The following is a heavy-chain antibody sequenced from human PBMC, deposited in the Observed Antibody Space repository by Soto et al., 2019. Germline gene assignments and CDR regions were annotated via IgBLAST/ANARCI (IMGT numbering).Heavy chain of an antibody. CDR1: GGSIITTTYY. Sequence: SETLSLTCTVSGGSIITTTYYWGWLRQPPGKGLEWIGSVYYSGSTYYNPSLKSRVTISVDTSMNQFSLMLSSVTAADTAVYFCARAPTDYSHDYWGLGNLVTVSS. V-gene: IGHV4-39*01. D-gene: IGHD4-4*01. J-gene: IGHJ4*02. CDR2: VYYSGST. CDR3: ARAPTDYSHDY.